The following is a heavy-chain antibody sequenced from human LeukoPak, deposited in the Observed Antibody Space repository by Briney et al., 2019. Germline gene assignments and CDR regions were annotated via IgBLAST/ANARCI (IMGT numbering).Heavy chain of an antibody. J-gene: IGHJ5*02. D-gene: IGHD6-13*01. CDR3: VKAAPGTDNWFDP. Sequence: PSETLSLTCAVSGGSISSNNWWSWVRQPPGKGLEWIGEIYHSGSTNYNPSLKSRVTISVDKSKNEFSLKLNPVTAADTAVYHCVKAAPGTDNWFDPWGQGTLVTVSS. CDR1: GGSISSNNW. V-gene: IGHV4-4*02. CDR2: IYHSGST.